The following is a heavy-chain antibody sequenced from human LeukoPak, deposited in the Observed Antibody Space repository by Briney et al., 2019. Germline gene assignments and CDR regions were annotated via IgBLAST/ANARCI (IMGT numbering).Heavy chain of an antibody. CDR3: ARQRGSGCLDY. CDR2: IKQDGSET. J-gene: IGHJ4*02. Sequence: GGSLRLSCAASRFTLSNYWMSWVRQAPGKGLEWVANIKQDGSETHYVDSVKGRFTVSRDNAKNSLSLQMNSLRAEDTAVYYCARQRGSGCLDYWGQGTLVTVSS. V-gene: IGHV3-7*01. CDR1: RFTLSNYW. D-gene: IGHD6-19*01.